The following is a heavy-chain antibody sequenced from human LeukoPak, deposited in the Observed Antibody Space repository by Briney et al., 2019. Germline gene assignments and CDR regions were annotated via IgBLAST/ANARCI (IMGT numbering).Heavy chain of an antibody. Sequence: GGSLRLSCAASGFTFSSYAMHWVRQAPGKGLEYVSATSSNGGSTYYANSVKGRFTISRDNSKNTLYLQMGSLRAEDMAVYYRARDSPHDGSGYDTPFDYWGQGTLVTVSS. CDR1: GFTFSSYA. CDR2: TSSNGGST. V-gene: IGHV3-64*01. J-gene: IGHJ4*02. D-gene: IGHD5-12*01. CDR3: ARDSPHDGSGYDTPFDY.